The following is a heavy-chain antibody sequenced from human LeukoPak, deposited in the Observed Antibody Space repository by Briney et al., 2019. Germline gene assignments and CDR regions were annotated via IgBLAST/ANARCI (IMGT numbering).Heavy chain of an antibody. J-gene: IGHJ4*02. CDR1: GSTFSSYA. Sequence: PGRSLRLSCAASGSTFSSYAMHWVRQAPGKGLEWVAVISYDGSNKYYADSVKGRFTISRDNSKNTLYLQMNSLRAEDTAVYYCASLSGSFTFDYWGQGALVTVSS. V-gene: IGHV3-30*01. CDR3: ASLSGSFTFDY. CDR2: ISYDGSNK. D-gene: IGHD1-26*01.